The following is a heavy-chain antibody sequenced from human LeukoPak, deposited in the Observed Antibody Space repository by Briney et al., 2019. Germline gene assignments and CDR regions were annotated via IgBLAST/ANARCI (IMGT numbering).Heavy chain of an antibody. CDR1: GFTFSSYS. CDR3: ARDYGGNSDNWFDP. Sequence: GGSLRLSCAASGFTFSSYSMNWVRQAPGKGLEWVSSISSSSSYIYYADSVKGRFTISRDNAKNSLYLQMNSLRAEDTAVYYCARDYGGNSDNWFDPWGQGALVTVS. D-gene: IGHD4-23*01. J-gene: IGHJ5*02. V-gene: IGHV3-21*01. CDR2: ISSSSSYI.